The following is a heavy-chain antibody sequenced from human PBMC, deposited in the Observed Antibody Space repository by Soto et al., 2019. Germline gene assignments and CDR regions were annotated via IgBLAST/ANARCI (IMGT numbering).Heavy chain of an antibody. CDR2: IYYSGST. D-gene: IGHD3-22*01. CDR3: AHSSGYYDRSGYPFDY. Sequence: SETLSLTCTVSGGSISSSSYYWGWIRQPPGKGLEWIGSIYYSGSTYYNPSLKSRVTISVDTSKDQFSLKLSSVTAADTAVYYCAHSSGYYDRSGYPFDYWGQGTLVTLSS. CDR1: GGSISSSSYY. V-gene: IGHV4-39*01. J-gene: IGHJ4*02.